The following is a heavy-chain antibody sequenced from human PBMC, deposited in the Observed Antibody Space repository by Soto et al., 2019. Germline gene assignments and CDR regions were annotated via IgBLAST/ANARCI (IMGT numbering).Heavy chain of an antibody. CDR2: IYYSGST. CDR1: GGSISSGDYY. Sequence: SETLSLTCTVSGGSISSGDYYWSWIRQPPGKGLEWIGYIYYSGSTYYNPSLKSRVTISVDTSKNQFSLKLSSVTAADTAVYYCAHGSGSYYFVAPFGMDVWGQGTTVTVSS. V-gene: IGHV4-30-4*01. CDR3: AHGSGSYYFVAPFGMDV. J-gene: IGHJ6*02. D-gene: IGHD3-10*01.